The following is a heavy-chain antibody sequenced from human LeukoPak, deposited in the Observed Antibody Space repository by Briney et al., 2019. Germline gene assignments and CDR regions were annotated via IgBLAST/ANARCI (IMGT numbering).Heavy chain of an antibody. J-gene: IGHJ4*02. CDR1: GYTFTTYY. CDR3: ARGRSSGYYYTLAY. Sequence: ASVKVSCRASGYTFTTYYMHWVRQAPGQGLEWMGIINPSGGSTTYAQKFQGRVTMTSDTSTSTVYIEVSSLRSEDTAVYYCARGRSSGYYYTLAYWGQGTLVTVSS. D-gene: IGHD3-22*01. CDR2: INPSGGST. V-gene: IGHV1-46*01.